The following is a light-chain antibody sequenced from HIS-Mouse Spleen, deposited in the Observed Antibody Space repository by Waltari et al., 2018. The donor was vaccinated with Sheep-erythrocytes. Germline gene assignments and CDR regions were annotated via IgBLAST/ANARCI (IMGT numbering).Light chain of an antibody. Sequence: SYELTQPPSVSVSPGQTARLTCSGDALPKKYAYWYQQKSGQAPVLVIYEEIKRPSGIPERFSGSSSGTMATLTISGAQVEDEADYYCYSTDSSGNHRVFGTGTKVTVL. CDR1: ALPKKY. CDR3: YSTDSSGNHRV. J-gene: IGLJ1*01. CDR2: EEI. V-gene: IGLV3-10*01.